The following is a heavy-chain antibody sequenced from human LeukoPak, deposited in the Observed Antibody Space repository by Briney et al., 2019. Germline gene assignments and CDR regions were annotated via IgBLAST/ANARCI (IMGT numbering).Heavy chain of an antibody. CDR1: GGSISSSSYY. D-gene: IGHD3-10*01. CDR2: IYYSGST. Sequence: SETLSLTCTVSGGSISSSSYYWGWIRQPPGKGLEWIGSIYYSGSTYYNPSLKSRVTISVDTSKNQFSLKLSSVTAADTAVYYCARHIGVWFGEPYNWFDPWGQGTLVTVSS. V-gene: IGHV4-39*01. CDR3: ARHIGVWFGEPYNWFDP. J-gene: IGHJ5*02.